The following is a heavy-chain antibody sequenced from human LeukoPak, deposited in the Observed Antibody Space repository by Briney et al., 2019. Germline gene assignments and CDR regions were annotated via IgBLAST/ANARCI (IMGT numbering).Heavy chain of an antibody. J-gene: IGHJ4*02. CDR1: GFTVSSNY. Sequence: GGSLRLSCAASGFTVSSNYMRWVCQAPGQGLEWVSVIYSGGSTYYADSVKGRFTISRDNSKNTLYLQMNSLRAEDTAVYYCARRGRGYYDSSGYYFFDYWGQGTLVTVSS. V-gene: IGHV3-53*01. CDR2: IYSGGST. D-gene: IGHD3-22*01. CDR3: ARRGRGYYDSSGYYFFDY.